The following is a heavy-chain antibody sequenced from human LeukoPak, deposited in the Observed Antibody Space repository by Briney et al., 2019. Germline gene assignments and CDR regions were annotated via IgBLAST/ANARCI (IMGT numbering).Heavy chain of an antibody. J-gene: IGHJ6*04. CDR2: IYYSGST. CDR1: GGSISSGDYY. Sequence: SQTLSLTCTVSGGSISSGDYYWSWIRQPSGKGLEWIGYIYYSGSTYYNPSLKSRVTISVDTSKNQFSLKLSSVTAADTAVYYCAREEHSGSYWNVWGKGTTVTVSS. V-gene: IGHV4-30-4*08. D-gene: IGHD1-26*01. CDR3: AREEHSGSYWNV.